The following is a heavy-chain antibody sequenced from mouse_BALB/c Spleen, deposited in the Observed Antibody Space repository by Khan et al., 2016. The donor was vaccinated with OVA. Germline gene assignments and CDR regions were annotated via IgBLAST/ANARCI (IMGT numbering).Heavy chain of an antibody. J-gene: IGHJ3*01. CDR3: ARDDGGSVWCAH. V-gene: IGHV1S136*01. D-gene: IGHD1-1*01. Sequence: EVQLQESGPELVKPGASVKISCQASGYSFTNYIIHWVKQKPGQGLEWIGYINPYNDGAKYNEKFKGKATLTSDKSSSTAYMELSGLTFEDSAVYYWARDDGGSVWCAHWGQGTMVTVSA. CDR1: GYSFTNYI. CDR2: INPYNDGA.